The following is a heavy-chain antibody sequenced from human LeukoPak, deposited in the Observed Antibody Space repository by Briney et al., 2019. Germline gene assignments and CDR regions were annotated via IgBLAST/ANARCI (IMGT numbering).Heavy chain of an antibody. Sequence: GASVKVSCKASGGTFSSYAISWVRQAPGQGLEWMGIINPSGGSTSYAQKFQGRVTMTRDMSTSTVYMELSSLRSEDTAVYYCARDRVPHDSTGVVLDYWGQGTLVTVSS. J-gene: IGHJ4*02. CDR2: INPSGGST. CDR3: ARDRVPHDSTGVVLDY. CDR1: GGTFSSYA. V-gene: IGHV1-46*01. D-gene: IGHD3-3*01.